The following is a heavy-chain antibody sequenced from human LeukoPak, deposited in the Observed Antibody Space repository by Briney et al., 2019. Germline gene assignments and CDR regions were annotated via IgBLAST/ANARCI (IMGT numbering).Heavy chain of an antibody. D-gene: IGHD3-9*01. V-gene: IGHV4-39*01. CDR3: AVILTGYITDFDX. Sequence: SETLSLTCTVSGGSISSSSYYWGWIRQPPGKGLEWIGSIYYSGSTYYNPSLKSRVTISVDTSKNQFSLKLSSVTAADTAVYYCAVILTGYITDFDXWGQGTLVTVXX. J-gene: IGHJ4*02. CDR1: GGSISSSSYY. CDR2: IYYSGST.